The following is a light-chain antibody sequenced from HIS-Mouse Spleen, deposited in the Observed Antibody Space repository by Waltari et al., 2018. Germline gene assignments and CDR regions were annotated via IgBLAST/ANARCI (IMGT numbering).Light chain of an antibody. CDR2: EVS. Sequence: QSALTQPPSASGSPGQSVTIPCTGTSSDVGGYNYVSWYQQHPGKAPKLMIYEVSKRPSCVPDRFSGSKSGNTASLTVSGLQAEDEADYYCSSYTSSSTRVFGGGTKLTVL. CDR3: SSYTSSSTRV. J-gene: IGLJ3*02. CDR1: SSDVGGYNY. V-gene: IGLV2-8*01.